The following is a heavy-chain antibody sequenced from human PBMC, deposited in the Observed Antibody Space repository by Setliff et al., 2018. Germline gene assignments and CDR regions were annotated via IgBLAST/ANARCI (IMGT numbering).Heavy chain of an antibody. Sequence: LRLSCAASGFTFSSYAMTWVRQAPGKGLEWVSSINESDGITHYADFVKGRFTISRDNSKNTLYLQMNSLRAEDTAVYYCARQFLAGGWGQGTLVTVSS. CDR3: ARQFLAGG. CDR2: INESDGIT. J-gene: IGHJ4*02. V-gene: IGHV3-23*01. D-gene: IGHD3-3*01. CDR1: GFTFSSYA.